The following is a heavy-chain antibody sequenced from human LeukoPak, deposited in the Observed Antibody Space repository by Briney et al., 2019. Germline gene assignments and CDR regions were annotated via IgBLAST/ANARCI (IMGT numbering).Heavy chain of an antibody. CDR1: GYSISSGYY. D-gene: IGHD4-17*01. Sequence: PSETLSLTCTVSGYSISSGYYWGWIRQPPGKGLEWIGSIYHSGSTYYNPSLKSRVTISVDTSKNQFSLKLSSVTAADTAMYYCARDWDMTTVSRGAFDIWGQGTMVTVSS. J-gene: IGHJ3*02. CDR3: ARDWDMTTVSRGAFDI. CDR2: IYHSGST. V-gene: IGHV4-38-2*02.